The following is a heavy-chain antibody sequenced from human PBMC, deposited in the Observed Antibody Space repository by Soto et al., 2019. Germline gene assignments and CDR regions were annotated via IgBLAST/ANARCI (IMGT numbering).Heavy chain of an antibody. CDR1: GGSISSYY. V-gene: IGHV4-59*01. CDR3: ARGGTMIVVDLNWFDP. D-gene: IGHD3-22*01. Sequence: PSETLSLTCXVSGGSISSYYWSWIRQPPGKGLEWIGYIYYSGSTNYNPSLKSRVTISVDTSKNQFSLKLSSVTAADTAVYYCARGGTMIVVDLNWFDPWGQGTLVTVSS. CDR2: IYYSGST. J-gene: IGHJ5*02.